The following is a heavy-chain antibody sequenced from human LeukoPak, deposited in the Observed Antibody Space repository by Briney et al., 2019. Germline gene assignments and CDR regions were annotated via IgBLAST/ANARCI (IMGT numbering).Heavy chain of an antibody. CDR1: GFTFSNYW. V-gene: IGHV3-74*01. D-gene: IGHD2-2*01. Sequence: AGGSLRLSCAASGFTFSNYWMHWVRQAPGKALVWVSRINNDGISTTYADSVKGRFTISRDNAKNTLYLQMNSLRAEDTALYYCARGSTASFDPWGQGTLVTVSS. CDR2: INNDGIST. CDR3: ARGSTASFDP. J-gene: IGHJ5*02.